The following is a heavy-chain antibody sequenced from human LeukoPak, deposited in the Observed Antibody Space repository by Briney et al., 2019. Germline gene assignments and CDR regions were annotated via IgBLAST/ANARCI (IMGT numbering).Heavy chain of an antibody. CDR3: ARVGGYSGYDLDY. D-gene: IGHD5-12*01. Sequence: PSETLSLTCTVSGGSISSYHWSWIRQPPGKGLEWIGYIYYSGNTNYNPSLKSRVTISIDKSKNQFSLKLSSVTAADTAVYYCARVGGYSGYDLDYWGQGTLVTVSS. V-gene: IGHV4-59*12. CDR1: GGSISSYH. CDR2: IYYSGNT. J-gene: IGHJ4*02.